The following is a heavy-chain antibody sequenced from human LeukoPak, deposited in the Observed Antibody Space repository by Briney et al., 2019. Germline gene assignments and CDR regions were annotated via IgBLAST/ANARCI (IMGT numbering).Heavy chain of an antibody. CDR3: AIVLGAYSNVYGPDFDY. Sequence: GGSLRLSCAASGFTFYIYWMTWVRQAPGKGLEWVANIRKGGSEIYYADSVRGRFTISRDNTKNSLYLQMNSLRAEDTAVYYCAIVLGAYSNVYGPDFDYWGQGTLVSVSS. CDR1: GFTFYIYW. J-gene: IGHJ4*02. CDR2: IRKGGSEI. V-gene: IGHV3-7*01. D-gene: IGHD3-16*01.